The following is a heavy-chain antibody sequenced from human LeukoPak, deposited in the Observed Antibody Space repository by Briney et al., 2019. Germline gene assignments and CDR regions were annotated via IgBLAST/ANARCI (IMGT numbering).Heavy chain of an antibody. Sequence: NPSETLSLTCTVSGGSISSGGYYWNWIRQHPGKGLEWIGCIYYSGSTYYNPSLKSRVTISVDTSKNQFSLRLSSVTAADTAVYYCARDYYVGNPAYYFDYWGQGTLVTVSS. J-gene: IGHJ4*02. V-gene: IGHV4-31*03. CDR1: GGSISSGGYY. D-gene: IGHD4-23*01. CDR2: IYYSGST. CDR3: ARDYYVGNPAYYFDY.